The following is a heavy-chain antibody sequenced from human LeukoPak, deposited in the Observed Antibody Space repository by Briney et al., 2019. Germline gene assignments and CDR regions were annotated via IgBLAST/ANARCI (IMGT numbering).Heavy chain of an antibody. V-gene: IGHV1-2*02. CDR2: INPNSGGT. D-gene: IGHD6-19*01. Sequence: ASVKVSCKASGYTFTGYYMHWVRQAPGQGLEWMGWINPNSGGTNYAQKFQGRVTMTRDTSISTAYMELSRLRSDDTAVYYCAREENSSGWYLVGPNFDYWGQGTLVTVSS. CDR1: GYTFTGYY. CDR3: AREENSSGWYLVGPNFDY. J-gene: IGHJ4*02.